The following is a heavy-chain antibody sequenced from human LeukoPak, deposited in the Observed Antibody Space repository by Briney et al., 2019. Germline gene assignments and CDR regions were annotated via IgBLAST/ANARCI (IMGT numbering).Heavy chain of an antibody. CDR1: EFIFSGYD. CDR3: ARLRYYAMDV. CDR2: TSGRNTTM. V-gene: IGHV3-69-1*01. J-gene: IGHJ6*02. Sequence: GGSLRLSCAASEFIFSGYDITWVRQAPGKGLEWVSSTSGRNTTMYIADSVRSRFTISRDNAKNSLYLQMNSLRAEDTAVYYCARLRYYAMDVWGQGTTVTVSS.